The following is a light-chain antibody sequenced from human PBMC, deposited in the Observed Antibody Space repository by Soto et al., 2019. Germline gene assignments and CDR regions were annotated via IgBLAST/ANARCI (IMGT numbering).Light chain of an antibody. CDR1: QSVSSN. Sequence: EIVLTQSPATLSLSPGERATLSCRASQSVSSNLAWYQQKPGQAPRLLISGASTRATGVPARFSGSGSGTEFTLTSTRQHAEVFADYCCQQNNWCPFTFGPGTQVDIK. CDR2: GAS. V-gene: IGKV3D-15*01. CDR3: QQNNWCPFT. J-gene: IGKJ3*01.